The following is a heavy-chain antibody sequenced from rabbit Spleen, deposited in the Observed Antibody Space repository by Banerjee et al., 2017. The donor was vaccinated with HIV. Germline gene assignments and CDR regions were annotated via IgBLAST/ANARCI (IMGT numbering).Heavy chain of an antibody. Sequence: QEQLKESGGGLVKPEGSLKLSCTASGFSFSNKAVMCWVRQTPGKGLEWIACIDTSDGDTDYANWPKGRFTISKASSTTVTLQMTSLTAADTATYFCARDAGSGHYIDAYFDLWGQGTLVTVS. D-gene: IGHD8-1*01. CDR1: GFSFSNKAV. J-gene: IGHJ4*01. CDR3: ARDAGSGHYIDAYFDL. CDR2: IDTSDGDT. V-gene: IGHV1S45*01.